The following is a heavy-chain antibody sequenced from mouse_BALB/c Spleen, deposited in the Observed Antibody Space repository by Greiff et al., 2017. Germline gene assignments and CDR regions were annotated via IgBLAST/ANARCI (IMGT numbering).Heavy chain of an antibody. CDR2: IYPGNSDT. CDR1: GYTFTSYW. D-gene: IGHD2-14*01. V-gene: IGHV1-5*01. J-gene: IGHJ3*01. CDR3: TRAQYRYDEWWCAY. Sequence: VQLQQSGTVLARPGASVKMSCKASGYTFTSYWMHWVKQRPGQGLEWIGAIYPGNSDTSYNQKFKGKAKLTAVTSTSTAYMELSSLTNEDSAVYYCTRAQYRYDEWWCAYWGQGTLVTVSA.